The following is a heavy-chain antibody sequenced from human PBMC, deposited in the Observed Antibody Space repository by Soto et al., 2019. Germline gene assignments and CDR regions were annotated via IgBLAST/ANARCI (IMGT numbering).Heavy chain of an antibody. CDR3: ARGDTYYVNWYFDY. J-gene: IGHJ4*02. Sequence: QVQLVQSGAEVKKPGASVKVSCKTSGFTFTNYYIIWVRQAPGQGLEVMGWISAYSGNTNYAQNLQGRVTMTTDTSASKAYLELRSLRSDDTAVYFCARGDTYYVNWYFDYWGQGTLVTVSS. D-gene: IGHD1-1*01. CDR1: GFTFTNYY. CDR2: ISAYSGNT. V-gene: IGHV1-18*01.